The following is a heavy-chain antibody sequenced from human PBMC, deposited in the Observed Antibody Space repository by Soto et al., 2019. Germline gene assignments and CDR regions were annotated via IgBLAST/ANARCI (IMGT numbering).Heavy chain of an antibody. J-gene: IGHJ6*02. CDR1: GYTFTSYA. CDR3: ARAGYCSSTSCLPPNSYGMDV. D-gene: IGHD2-2*03. V-gene: IGHV1-3*01. Sequence: VKVSCKASGYTFTSYAMHWVRQAPGQRLEWMGWINAGNGNTKYSQKFQGRVTITRDTSASTAYMELSSLRSEDTAVYYCARAGYCSSTSCLPPNSYGMDVWGQGTTVTVSS. CDR2: INAGNGNT.